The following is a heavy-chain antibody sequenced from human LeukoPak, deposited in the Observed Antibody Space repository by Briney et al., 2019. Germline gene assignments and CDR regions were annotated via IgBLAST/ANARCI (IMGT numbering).Heavy chain of an antibody. CDR2: IIPIFGTA. V-gene: IGHV1-69*05. CDR1: GGTFSSYA. Sequence: GASVKVSCKASGGTFSSYAISWVRQAPGQGLEWMGGIIPIFGTANYGQKFQGRVTITTDESTSTAYMELSSLRSEDTAVYYCARDKLGINAFDIWGQGTMVTVSS. D-gene: IGHD7-27*01. CDR3: ARDKLGINAFDI. J-gene: IGHJ3*02.